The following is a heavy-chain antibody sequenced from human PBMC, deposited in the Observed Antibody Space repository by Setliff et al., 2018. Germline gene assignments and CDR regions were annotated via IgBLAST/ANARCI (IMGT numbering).Heavy chain of an antibody. Sequence: TLSLTCAVSGGSISSGGYSWSWIRQPPGKGLEWIGYIYHSGSTYYNPSLKSRVTISVDRSKNQFSLKLSSVTAADTAVYYCARYYDSSGLDYWGQGTLVTVSS. V-gene: IGHV4-30-2*01. CDR2: IYHSGST. J-gene: IGHJ4*02. D-gene: IGHD3-22*01. CDR1: GGSISSGGYS. CDR3: ARYYDSSGLDY.